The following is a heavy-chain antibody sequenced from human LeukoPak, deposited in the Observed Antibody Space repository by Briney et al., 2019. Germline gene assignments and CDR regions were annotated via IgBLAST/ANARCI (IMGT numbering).Heavy chain of an antibody. CDR3: TADLRL. V-gene: IGHV3-15*01. CDR1: GFTFNTAW. D-gene: IGHD3-16*01. CDR2: TKSKTDGGTT. J-gene: IGHJ1*01. Sequence: GSLRLSCAVSGFTFNTAWMSWVRQAPGKGLEYIGRTKSKTDGGTTCYAAPVKDRFTISRDDSKNTLYLQMNGLKIEDTALYYCTADLRLWGQGTLVTVSS.